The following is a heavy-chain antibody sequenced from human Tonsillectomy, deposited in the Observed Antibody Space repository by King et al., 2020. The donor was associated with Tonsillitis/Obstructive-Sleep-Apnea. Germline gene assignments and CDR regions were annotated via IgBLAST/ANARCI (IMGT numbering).Heavy chain of an antibody. V-gene: IGHV4-59*01. D-gene: IGHD3-22*01. CDR3: ARVDSSGYYSFDY. CDR1: GGSISSYY. CDR2: IYYSGST. J-gene: IGHJ4*02. Sequence: VQLQESGPGLVKPSETLSLTCTVSGGSISSYYWSWIRQPPGKGLEWIGYIYYSGSTNYNPTLKSRVTISVDTSKNQFSLKLSSVTAADTAVYYCARVDSSGYYSFDYWGQGTLVTVSS.